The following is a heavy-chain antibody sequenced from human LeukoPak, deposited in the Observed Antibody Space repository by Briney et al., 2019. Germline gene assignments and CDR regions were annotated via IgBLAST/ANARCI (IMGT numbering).Heavy chain of an antibody. CDR1: GFTFSSYA. CDR3: ASRRTDY. Sequence: PGGSLRLSCAASGFTFSSYAMSWVRQAPGKGLEWVSYISSSSSYTNYADSVKGRFTISRDNAKNSLYLQMNSLRAEDTAVYYCASRRTDYWGQGTLVTVSS. D-gene: IGHD2-2*01. J-gene: IGHJ4*02. V-gene: IGHV3-21*05. CDR2: ISSSSSYT.